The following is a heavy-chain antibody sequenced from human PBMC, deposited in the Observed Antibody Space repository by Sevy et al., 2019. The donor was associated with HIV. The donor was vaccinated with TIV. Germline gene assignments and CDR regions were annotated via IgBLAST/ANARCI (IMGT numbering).Heavy chain of an antibody. CDR3: ARGYCSGGSCYSGFDL. D-gene: IGHD2-15*01. J-gene: IGHJ2*01. Sequence: GGSLRLSCAASGFTFSSYSMNWVRQAPGKGLEWVSYISSSSSTIYYADSVKGRFTISRDNAKSSLYLQMNSLRDEDTAVYYCARGYCSGGSCYSGFDLWGRGTLVTVSS. V-gene: IGHV3-48*02. CDR1: GFTFSSYS. CDR2: ISSSSSTI.